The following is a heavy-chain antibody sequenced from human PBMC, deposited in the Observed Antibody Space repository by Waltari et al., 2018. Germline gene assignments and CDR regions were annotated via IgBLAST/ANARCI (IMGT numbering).Heavy chain of an antibody. CDR2: ISYTGAT. V-gene: IGHV4-39*01. D-gene: IGHD3-16*01. J-gene: IGHJ3*01. Sequence: QLHLQESGPGLVKPSETLSLTCRVSGGSIPNNSHHWGWIRQTPGKGLEWIATISYTGATYNNPSLKSRVTISGDTSKNQFSLKLTSVTAADTAVYYCATYMGASIGTAAFDVWGRGALVTVSS. CDR3: ATYMGASIGTAAFDV. CDR1: GGSIPNNSHH.